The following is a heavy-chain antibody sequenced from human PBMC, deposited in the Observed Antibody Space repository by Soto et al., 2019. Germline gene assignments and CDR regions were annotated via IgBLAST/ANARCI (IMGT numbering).Heavy chain of an antibody. CDR3: ATRYGSGSYTWFDP. D-gene: IGHD3-10*01. CDR1: GGSISSSSYY. J-gene: IGHJ5*02. CDR2: IYYSGST. V-gene: IGHV4-39*01. Sequence: QLQLQESGPGLVKPSETLSLTCTVSGGSISSSSYYWGWIRQPPGKGLEWIGSIYYSGSTYYNPSLKSRVTVSVDTSKNQFSLKLSSVTAADTAVYYCATRYGSGSYTWFDPWGQGTLVTVSS.